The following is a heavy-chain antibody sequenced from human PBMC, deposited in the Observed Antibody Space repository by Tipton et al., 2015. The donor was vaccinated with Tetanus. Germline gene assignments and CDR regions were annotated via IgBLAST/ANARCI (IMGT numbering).Heavy chain of an antibody. V-gene: IGHV4-39*01. CDR2: IYYSGST. CDR1: GDSGSSYY. Sequence: TLSLTCSVSGDSGSSYYWSWIRQPPGKALEWIGSIYYSGSTFYHPSLQSRVTISVDTSKNQFSLRLSSVTAADTAVYFCARHPPPYYYGSGSYLDYWGQGTPVTVSS. D-gene: IGHD3-10*01. CDR3: ARHPPPYYYGSGSYLDY. J-gene: IGHJ4*02.